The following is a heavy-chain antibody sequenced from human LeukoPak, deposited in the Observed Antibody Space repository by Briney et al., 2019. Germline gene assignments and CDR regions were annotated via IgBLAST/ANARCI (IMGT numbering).Heavy chain of an antibody. D-gene: IGHD5-18*01. J-gene: IGHJ5*02. CDR1: GGSFIDYY. CDR3: AGVDTAMSAFDP. Sequence: PSGALSLTCAVSGGSFIDYYWSWVRPPPQKGLEWSGQINHSGTTNYNPSLTSRVTISVDTSMNQLSLSLSSVAAAGTAVYCYAGVDTAMSAFDPWGQGNLVTVSS. CDR2: INHSGTT. V-gene: IGHV4-34*01.